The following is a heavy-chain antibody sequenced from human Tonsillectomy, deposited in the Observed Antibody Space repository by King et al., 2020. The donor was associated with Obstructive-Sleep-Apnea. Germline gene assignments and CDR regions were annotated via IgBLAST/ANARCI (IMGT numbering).Heavy chain of an antibody. D-gene: IGHD3-10*01. V-gene: IGHV3-21*01. CDR2: ISSISSYI. CDR3: ARDGYYGSYYYYGMDV. Sequence: VQLVESGGGLVKPGGSLRLSCAASGFTFSSYSMNWVRQAPGKGLEWVSSISSISSYIYYADSVKGRFTISRDNAKNSLYLQMNSLRAEDTAVYYCARDGYYGSYYYYGMDVWGQGTTVTVSS. CDR1: GFTFSSYS. J-gene: IGHJ6*02.